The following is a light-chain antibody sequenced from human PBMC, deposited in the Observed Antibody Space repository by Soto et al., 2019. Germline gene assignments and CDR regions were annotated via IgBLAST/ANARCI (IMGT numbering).Light chain of an antibody. Sequence: IVRTRAPATMCVAPGGRPSLYNRASQSVSSNLAWYQQKPGQAPRLLIYGASTRATGIPARFSGSGSGTEFTLTISSLRSEAFAVCYCQKYNNWPLSLGGGTKVDIK. V-gene: IGKV3-15*01. CDR1: QSVSSN. CDR3: QKYNNWPLS. CDR2: GAS. J-gene: IGKJ4*01.